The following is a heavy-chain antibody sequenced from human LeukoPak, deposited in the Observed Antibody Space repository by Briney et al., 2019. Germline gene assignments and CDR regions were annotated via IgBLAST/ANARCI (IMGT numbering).Heavy chain of an antibody. CDR2: ISYDGSNK. J-gene: IGHJ4*02. D-gene: IGHD3-16*01. V-gene: IGHV3-30-3*02. Sequence: GGSLRLSCAAFGFTFSSYAMHWVRQAPRKGLEGVAVISYDGSNKYYADSVKGRFTISRDNSKNTLYLQMNSLRAEDTAVYYCAKDTPLCYFDYWGQGTLVTVSS. CDR1: GFTFSSYA. CDR3: AKDTPLCYFDY.